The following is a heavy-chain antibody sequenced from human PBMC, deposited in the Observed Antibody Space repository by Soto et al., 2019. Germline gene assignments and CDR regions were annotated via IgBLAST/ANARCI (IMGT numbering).Heavy chain of an antibody. J-gene: IGHJ3*02. D-gene: IGHD3-22*01. CDR1: GFSRSTILIR. Sequence: SGPTLVNPTQTLTLTFTSSGFSRSTILIRVSGIRHPPGKALEWLARIDWDDDKFYSTSLKTRLTISKDTSKNQVVLTMTNMDPVDTATYYCARIHYYDSSGFGDAFDTWGQGTMVTVSS. CDR2: IDWDDDK. V-gene: IGHV2-70*04. CDR3: ARIHYYDSSGFGDAFDT.